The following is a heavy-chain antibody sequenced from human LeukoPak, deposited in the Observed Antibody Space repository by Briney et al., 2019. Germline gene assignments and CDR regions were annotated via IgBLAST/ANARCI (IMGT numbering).Heavy chain of an antibody. D-gene: IGHD3-22*01. CDR1: GGSISSSSYY. CDR3: ARGPPIPNYYDSSGYPNWFDP. Sequence: PSETLSLTCTVSGGSISSSSYYWGWIRQPPGKGLEWIGYIYYSGSTNYNPSLKSRVTISVDTSKNQFSLKLSSVTAADTAVYYCARGPPIPNYYDSSGYPNWFDPWGQGTLVTVSS. V-gene: IGHV4-61*05. CDR2: IYYSGST. J-gene: IGHJ5*02.